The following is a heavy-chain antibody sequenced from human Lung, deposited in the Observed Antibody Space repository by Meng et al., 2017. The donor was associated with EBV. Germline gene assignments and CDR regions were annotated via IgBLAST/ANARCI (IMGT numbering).Heavy chain of an antibody. Sequence: VESWGGLGEPGWSLRLSCAASGFTFSDYYMSWIRQAPGKGLEWVSYISSSGSTIYYADSVKGRFSISRDNAKNSLFLQMNSLRAEDTAVYHCARDGGYSENWFDPWGQGTLVPVSS. V-gene: IGHV3-11*01. D-gene: IGHD6-13*01. J-gene: IGHJ5*02. CDR1: GFTFSDYY. CDR3: ARDGGYSENWFDP. CDR2: ISSSGSTI.